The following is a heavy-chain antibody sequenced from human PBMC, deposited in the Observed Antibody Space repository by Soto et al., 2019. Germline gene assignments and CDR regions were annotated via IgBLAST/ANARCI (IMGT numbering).Heavy chain of an antibody. J-gene: IGHJ5*01. D-gene: IGHD1-26*01. CDR1: GGVFRNYA. CDR3: ARDRWGSYSFDS. Sequence: QVQLVQSGAEVKKPGSSVKVSCKASGGVFRNYAINWVRQAPGQGLEWMGGIIPVFGTADYPQKFQGRVTITADESTPTAYMELTSLKTEDTAVYFCARDRWGSYSFDSWGQGTLVTVAS. CDR2: IIPVFGTA. V-gene: IGHV1-69*01.